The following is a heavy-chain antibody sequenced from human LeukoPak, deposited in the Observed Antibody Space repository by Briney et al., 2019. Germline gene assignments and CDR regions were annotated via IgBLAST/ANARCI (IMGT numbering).Heavy chain of an antibody. D-gene: IGHD6-19*01. J-gene: IGHJ6*03. Sequence: GGSLRLSCAASGFTFSSYVMHWVRQAPGKGLEWVAIISYDGSNKYYADSVKGRFTISRDNSKDTLYLQMNSLRAEDTAVYYCARDLYSSGWYQNFYYYYYMDVWGKGTTVTVSS. V-gene: IGHV3-30*03. CDR1: GFTFSSYV. CDR2: ISYDGSNK. CDR3: ARDLYSSGWYQNFYYYYYMDV.